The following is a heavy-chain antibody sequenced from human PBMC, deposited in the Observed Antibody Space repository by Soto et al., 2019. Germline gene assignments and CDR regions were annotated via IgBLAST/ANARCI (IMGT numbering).Heavy chain of an antibody. D-gene: IGHD3-10*01. Sequence: GGSVKVSCKASGYTFTSYAMDLGRQAPGQRLEWMGWINAGNGNTKYSQKFQGRVTITRDTSASTAYMELSSLRSEDTAVYYCASSRITMVPYGMDVWGQGTTVPSP. J-gene: IGHJ6*02. V-gene: IGHV1-3*01. CDR1: GYTFTSYA. CDR2: INAGNGNT. CDR3: ASSRITMVPYGMDV.